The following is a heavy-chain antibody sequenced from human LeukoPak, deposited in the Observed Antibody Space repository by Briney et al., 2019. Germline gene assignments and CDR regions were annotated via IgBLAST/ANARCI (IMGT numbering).Heavy chain of an antibody. J-gene: IGHJ4*02. CDR1: GGSFSGYY. Sequence: SETLSLTCAVYGGSFSGYYWSWIRQPPGKGLEWIGEINHSGSTNYNPSLKSRVTISVDTSKNQFSLKLSSVTAADTAVYYCARGAGYCSGGSCSYYFGYWGQGTLVTVSS. D-gene: IGHD2-15*01. CDR3: ARGAGYCSGGSCSYYFGY. CDR2: INHSGST. V-gene: IGHV4-34*01.